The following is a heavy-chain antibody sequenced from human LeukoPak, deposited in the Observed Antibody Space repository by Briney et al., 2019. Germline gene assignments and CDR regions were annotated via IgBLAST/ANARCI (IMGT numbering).Heavy chain of an antibody. D-gene: IGHD4-23*01. J-gene: IGHJ4*02. Sequence: AGGSLRLSCAASGFTFSSYAMSWVRQAPGKGLEWVSAISGSGGSTYYADSVKGRFTISRDNSKNTLYLQMNSLRAEDTAVYYCAKDLGDYGGNSDLNYWGQGTLVTVSS. CDR2: ISGSGGST. CDR1: GFTFSSYA. V-gene: IGHV3-23*01. CDR3: AKDLGDYGGNSDLNY.